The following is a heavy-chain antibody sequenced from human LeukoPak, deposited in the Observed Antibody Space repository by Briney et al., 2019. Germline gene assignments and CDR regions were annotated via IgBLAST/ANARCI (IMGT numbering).Heavy chain of an antibody. CDR2: ISGSGAST. Sequence: GGSLRLSCAASGFTFAIHAMTWVRQAPGKGLEWVSAISGSGASTHYADSVKGQFTISRDNSKNTLFLQMNSLRAEDTAIYYCAKDSYASGRPLHTFDVWGQGTMVTVSS. CDR1: GFTFAIHA. CDR3: AKDSYASGRPLHTFDV. D-gene: IGHD3-10*01. V-gene: IGHV3-23*01. J-gene: IGHJ3*01.